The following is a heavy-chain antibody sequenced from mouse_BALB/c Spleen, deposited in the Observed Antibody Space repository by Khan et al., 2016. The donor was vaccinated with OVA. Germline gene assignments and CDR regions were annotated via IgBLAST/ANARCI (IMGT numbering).Heavy chain of an antibody. J-gene: IGHJ2*01. V-gene: IGHV3-2*02. Sequence: EVQLQELGPGLVKPSQSLSLTCTVTGYSITSDYAWNWIRQFPGNKLEWMGYISYSGHTNYNPSLKSRISITRDTSKNQFFLQLISVTTEDTTTYYCARVYGGDFDYWGQGTTLTVSS. CDR1: GYSITSDYA. CDR2: ISYSGHT. D-gene: IGHD1-1*01. CDR3: ARVYGGDFDY.